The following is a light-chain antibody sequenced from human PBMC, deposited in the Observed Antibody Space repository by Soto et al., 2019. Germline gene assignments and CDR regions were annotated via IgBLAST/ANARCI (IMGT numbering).Light chain of an antibody. CDR3: QQSYSTPLT. Sequence: DIQMTQSPSSLSASVGDRVTITCRASQSISSYLNWYQQKPGKAPKLLIYAASSLQSGVPSRFSGSGSGTDFTLPIISLQPEDFATYYCQQSYSTPLTFGGGTKVEIK. CDR2: AAS. V-gene: IGKV1-39*01. CDR1: QSISSY. J-gene: IGKJ4*01.